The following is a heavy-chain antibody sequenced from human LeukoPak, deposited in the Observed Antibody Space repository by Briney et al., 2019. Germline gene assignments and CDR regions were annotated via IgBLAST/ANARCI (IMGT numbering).Heavy chain of an antibody. Sequence: GGSLRLSCAASQFTFSSYNMNWVRQAPGKGLEWVSSISSTSRYIYYADSVRGRFTISRDNAKNSLFLQMNSLRAEDTAVYYCATEVFWSGYFANLHFDYWGRGTLVTVSS. CDR2: ISSTSRYI. V-gene: IGHV3-21*06. J-gene: IGHJ4*02. D-gene: IGHD3-3*01. CDR3: ATEVFWSGYFANLHFDY. CDR1: QFTFSSYN.